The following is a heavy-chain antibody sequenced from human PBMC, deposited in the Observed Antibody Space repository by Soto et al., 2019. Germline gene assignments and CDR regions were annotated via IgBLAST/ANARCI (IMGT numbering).Heavy chain of an antibody. V-gene: IGHV4-61*05. Sequence: SETLSLTCTVSGGSISSSSCHWGWIRQPPGKGLEWIGYIYYSGSTNYNPSLKSRVTISVDTSKNQFSLKLSSVTAADTAVYYCARGTHSSSWNYYYYGMDVWGQGTTVT. CDR2: IYYSGST. CDR3: ARGTHSSSWNYYYYGMDV. J-gene: IGHJ6*02. CDR1: GGSISSSSCH. D-gene: IGHD6-13*01.